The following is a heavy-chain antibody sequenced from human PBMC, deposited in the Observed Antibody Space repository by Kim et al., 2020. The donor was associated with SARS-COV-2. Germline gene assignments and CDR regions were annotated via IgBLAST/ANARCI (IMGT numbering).Heavy chain of an antibody. CDR2: IKSKTDGGTT. Sequence: GGSLRLSCAASGVTFSNAWMSWVRQAPGKGLEWVGRIKSKTDGGTTDYAAPVKDRFTISRDDSKNTLYLQMHSLKIEDTAVYYCTTGPLKWLFPVEDYWGQGTLVTVSS. CDR3: TTGPLKWLFPVEDY. D-gene: IGHD3-22*01. CDR1: GVTFSNAW. J-gene: IGHJ4*02. V-gene: IGHV3-15*01.